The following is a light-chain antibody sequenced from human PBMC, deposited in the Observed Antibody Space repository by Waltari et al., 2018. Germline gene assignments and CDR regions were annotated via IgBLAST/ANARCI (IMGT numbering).Light chain of an antibody. CDR1: SSDIGGYNY. V-gene: IGLV2-14*03. CDR2: DVT. CDR3: SSYTSTNTVI. J-gene: IGLJ2*01. Sequence: QSALTQPASVSGSPGQSITISCTGTSSDIGGYNYVSWYQQHPGKAPKLMIFDVTKRPSGVSDRFSGSKSGNTASLTISGLHTDDESDYYCSSYTSTNTVIFGGGTK.